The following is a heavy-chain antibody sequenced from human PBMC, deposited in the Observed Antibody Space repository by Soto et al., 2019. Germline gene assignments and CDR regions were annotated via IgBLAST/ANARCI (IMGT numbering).Heavy chain of an antibody. CDR3: AVHITGGGYDY. Sequence: EVQLVESGGGLVKPGGSLRLSCAASGFTFSSYSMNWVRQAPGKGLEWVSSISRSSSYIYYADSVKGRFTIYRDNAKNSLYLQMNSLRGEDTAVYYCAVHITGGGYDYWGQGTLVTVSS. D-gene: IGHD7-27*01. V-gene: IGHV3-21*01. J-gene: IGHJ4*02. CDR1: GFTFSSYS. CDR2: ISRSSSYI.